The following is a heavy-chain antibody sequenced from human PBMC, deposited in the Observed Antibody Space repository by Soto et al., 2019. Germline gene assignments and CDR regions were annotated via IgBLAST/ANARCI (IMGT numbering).Heavy chain of an antibody. V-gene: IGHV3-11*01. J-gene: IGHJ3*02. Sequence: GGSLRLSCAASGFTFSDYYMSWIRQAPGKGLEWVSYISSSGSTIYYADSVKGRFTISRDNAKNSLYLQMNSLRAEDTAVYYCARDFDIVVVVAAPPGFAFDIWGQGTMVTVSS. CDR1: GFTFSDYY. CDR3: ARDFDIVVVVAAPPGFAFDI. CDR2: ISSSGSTI. D-gene: IGHD2-15*01.